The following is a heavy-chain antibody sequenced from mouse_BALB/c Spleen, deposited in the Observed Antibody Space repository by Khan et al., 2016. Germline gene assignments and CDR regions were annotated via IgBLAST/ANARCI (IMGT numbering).Heavy chain of an antibody. CDR1: GYSITSDYA. Sequence: EVQLQESGPGLVKPSQSLSLTCTVTGYSITSDYAWNWIRQFPGNKLEWMGYINYSGSTSYHPSLQSRISITRDTSQNQFFLQLNSVTTEDTATYYCARDYYGSSFFDYWGQGTTLTVSS. CDR2: INYSGST. J-gene: IGHJ2*01. V-gene: IGHV3-2*02. CDR3: ARDYYGSSFFDY. D-gene: IGHD1-1*01.